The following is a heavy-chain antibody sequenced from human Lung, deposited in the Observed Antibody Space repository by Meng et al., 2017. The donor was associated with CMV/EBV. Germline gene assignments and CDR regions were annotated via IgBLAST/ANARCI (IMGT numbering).Heavy chain of an antibody. V-gene: IGHV4-39*01. Sequence: SCTVSGGSISSSSYYWGWIRQPPGKGLEWIGSIYYSGSTYYNPSLKSRVTISVDTSKNQFSLKLSPVTAADTAVYYCAKQSIAARSDYWGQGTLVTVSS. D-gene: IGHD6-6*01. CDR2: IYYSGST. CDR3: AKQSIAARSDY. CDR1: GGSISSSSYY. J-gene: IGHJ4*02.